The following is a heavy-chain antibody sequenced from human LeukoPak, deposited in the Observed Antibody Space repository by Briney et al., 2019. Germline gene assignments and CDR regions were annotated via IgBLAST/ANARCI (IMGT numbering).Heavy chain of an antibody. CDR1: GFTVSSNY. J-gene: IGHJ6*02. V-gene: IGHV3-53*01. Sequence: GGSLRLSCAASGFTVSSNYMSWVRQAPGKGLEWVSVMYSGGTTYYADSVKGRFTISRDNSKNMLHLQMNSLRGEDTAVYHCASDSPYYGMDVWGQGTTVTVSS. CDR2: MYSGGTT. CDR3: ASDSPYYGMDV.